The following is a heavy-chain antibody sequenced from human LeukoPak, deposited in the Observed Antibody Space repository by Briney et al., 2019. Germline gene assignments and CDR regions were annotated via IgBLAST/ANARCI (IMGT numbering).Heavy chain of an antibody. CDR2: IYTSGST. J-gene: IGHJ4*02. Sequence: SETLSLTCTVSGGSISSGSYYWSWIRQPAGKGLEWIGRIYTSGSTNYNPSLKSRVTISVDTSKNQFSLKLSSVTAADTAVYYCAATYYYDSSGYLASYYFDYWGQGTLVTVSS. D-gene: IGHD3-22*01. V-gene: IGHV4-61*02. CDR3: AATYYYDSSGYLASYYFDY. CDR1: GGSISSGSYY.